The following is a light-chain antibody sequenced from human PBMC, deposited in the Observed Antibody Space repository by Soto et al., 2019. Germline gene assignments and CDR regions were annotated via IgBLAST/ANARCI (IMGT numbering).Light chain of an antibody. CDR1: SSDVGGYNY. CDR2: DVS. J-gene: IGLJ2*01. CDR3: SSYTSSSTQV. V-gene: IGLV2-14*01. Sequence: QSALTQPASVSGSPGQSITISCTGTSSDVGGYNYVSWYQQHPGKAPQLMIYDVSNRPSGVSNRFSGSKSGNTASLTISGLQAEDEADYYCSSYTSSSTQVFGGGTKVTVL.